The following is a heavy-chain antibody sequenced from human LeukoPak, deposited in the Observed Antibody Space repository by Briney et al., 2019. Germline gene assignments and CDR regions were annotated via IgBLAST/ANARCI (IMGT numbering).Heavy chain of an antibody. Sequence: GASVKVSSKASGYTFTSYGISWVRQAPGQGLEWMGWISAYNGNTNYAQKLQGRVTMTTDTSTSTAYMELRSLRSDDTAVYYCARVRYSGYDNAFDYWGQGTLVTVSS. V-gene: IGHV1-18*04. CDR1: GYTFTSYG. CDR3: ARVRYSGYDNAFDY. CDR2: ISAYNGNT. J-gene: IGHJ4*02. D-gene: IGHD5-12*01.